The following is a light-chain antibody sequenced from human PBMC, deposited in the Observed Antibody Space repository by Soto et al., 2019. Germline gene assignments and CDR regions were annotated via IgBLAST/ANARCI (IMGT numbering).Light chain of an antibody. CDR2: EGS. CDR3: CSYAGSTNFVL. CDR1: SSDVGTYSL. J-gene: IGLJ3*02. V-gene: IGLV2-23*01. Sequence: QSALTQPASVSGSPGQSIIISCTGASSDVGTYSLVSWYQQHPGKAPKLMIYEGSRRPSGVSNRFSGSTSDNTASLTISGLQAEDEAAYYCCSYAGSTNFVLFGGGTQLTVL.